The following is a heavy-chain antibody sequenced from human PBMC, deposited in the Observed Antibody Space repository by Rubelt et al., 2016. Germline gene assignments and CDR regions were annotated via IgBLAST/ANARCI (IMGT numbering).Heavy chain of an antibody. CDR3: ARAVQEDARSSYYDILTGYYSDAFDI. Sequence: KGSAYYNPSLKSRVTISVDTSKNQFSLKLSSVTAADTAVYYCARAVQEDARSSYYDILTGYYSDAFDIWGQGTMVTVSS. CDR2: KGSA. J-gene: IGHJ3*02. D-gene: IGHD3-9*01. V-gene: IGHV4-39*01.